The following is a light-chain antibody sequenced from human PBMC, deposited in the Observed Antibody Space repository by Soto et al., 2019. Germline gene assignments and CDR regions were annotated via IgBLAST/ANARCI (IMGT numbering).Light chain of an antibody. Sequence: EIVLTQSPGTLSLSPGEGATLSCRASQGVSSSYLAWYQHKPGQAPRLLIYGASSRASGIPDRFSGSGSGTHFTLTINRLEPEDFAVYYCQQYGASVTFGPGTKVDLK. CDR1: QGVSSSY. CDR2: GAS. V-gene: IGKV3-20*01. J-gene: IGKJ3*01. CDR3: QQYGASVT.